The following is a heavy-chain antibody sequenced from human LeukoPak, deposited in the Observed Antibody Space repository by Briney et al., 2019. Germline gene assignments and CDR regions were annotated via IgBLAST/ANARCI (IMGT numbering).Heavy chain of an antibody. CDR1: GGSISSYY. J-gene: IGHJ5*02. CDR2: IYYSGST. Sequence: PSETLSLTCTVSGGSISSYYWSWIRQPPGKGLEWIGYIYYSGSTNYNPSLKSRVTISVDTSKNQFSLKLSSVTAADTPVYYCARRACGGSTSCSIDPWGQGTLVTVSS. D-gene: IGHD2-2*01. V-gene: IGHV4-59*08. CDR3: ARRACGGSTSCSIDP.